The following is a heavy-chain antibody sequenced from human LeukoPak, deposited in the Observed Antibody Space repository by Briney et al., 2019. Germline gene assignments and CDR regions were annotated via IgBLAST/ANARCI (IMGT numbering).Heavy chain of an antibody. D-gene: IGHD2-15*01. CDR1: GASVSNYY. Sequence: SETLSLTCRVSGASVSNYYWSWIRQSPGKGLEWIGFFHYSGCTNYNPSLNSRVTTSIDTSMNQLSLTLVSVTAADTAVYFCARHHDGGPKLRLDFWGLGVLVTVSS. CDR3: ARHHDGGPKLRLDF. J-gene: IGHJ4*02. CDR2: FHYSGCT. V-gene: IGHV4-59*08.